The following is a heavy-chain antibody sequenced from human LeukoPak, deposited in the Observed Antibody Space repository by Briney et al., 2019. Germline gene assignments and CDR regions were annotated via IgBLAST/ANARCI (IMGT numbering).Heavy chain of an antibody. J-gene: IGHJ4*02. CDR2: IYYSGST. CDR1: GGSISGYY. Sequence: SETLSLTCTVSGGSISGYYWSWIRQPPGKGLEWIGYIYYSGSTNYNPSLKSRVTISVDTSKNQFSLKLSSVTAADTAVYYCARDSDPGEWLGPEQLDYWGQGTLVTVSS. CDR3: ARDSDPGEWLGPEQLDY. D-gene: IGHD6-19*01. V-gene: IGHV4-59*12.